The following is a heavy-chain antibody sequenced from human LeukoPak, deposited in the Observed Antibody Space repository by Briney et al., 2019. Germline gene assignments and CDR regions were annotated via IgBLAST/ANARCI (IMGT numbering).Heavy chain of an antibody. V-gene: IGHV4-59*01. CDR2: IYYSGSA. Sequence: SETLSLTCTVSGGSISSYYWSWIRQPPGKGLEWIGNIYYSGSANHNPSLKSRVTISRDTSKNQFSLKLTSVTTADTAVYYCARAGGVKTAALDLDYWGQGTLVTVSS. CDR1: GGSISSYY. J-gene: IGHJ4*02. CDR3: ARAGGVKTAALDLDY. D-gene: IGHD6-25*01.